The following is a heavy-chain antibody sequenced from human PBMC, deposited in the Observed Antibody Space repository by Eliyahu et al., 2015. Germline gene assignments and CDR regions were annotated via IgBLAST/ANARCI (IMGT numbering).Heavy chain of an antibody. D-gene: IGHD2-15*01. J-gene: IGHJ4*02. V-gene: IGHV1-46*01. CDR2: INPSGGST. CDR3: ARAVADCSGGSCRYYFDY. CDR1: GYTFTSYY. Sequence: QVQLVQSGAEVKKPGASVKVSCKASGYTFTSYYMHWVRQAPGQGLEWMGIINPSGGSTSYAQKFQGRVTMTRDTSTSTVYMELSSLRSEDTAVYYCARAVADCSGGSCRYYFDYWGQGTLVTVSS.